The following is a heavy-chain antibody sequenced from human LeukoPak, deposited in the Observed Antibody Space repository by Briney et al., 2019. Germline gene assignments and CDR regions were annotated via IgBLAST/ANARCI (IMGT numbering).Heavy chain of an antibody. Sequence: GGSLRLSCAASGFTFSSYGMHWVRQAPGKGLGWVAFIRYDGSNKYYADSVKGGFTISRDNSKNTLYLKMNSLRAEDTAVYYCAKGLYGVPTRGIDYWGQGTLVTVS. J-gene: IGHJ4*02. CDR3: AKGLYGVPTRGIDY. V-gene: IGHV3-30*02. CDR1: GFTFSSYG. CDR2: IRYDGSNK. D-gene: IGHD3-3*01.